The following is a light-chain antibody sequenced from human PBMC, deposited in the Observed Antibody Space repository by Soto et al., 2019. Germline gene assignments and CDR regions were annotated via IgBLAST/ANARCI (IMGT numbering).Light chain of an antibody. J-gene: IGLJ3*02. V-gene: IGLV2-8*01. CDR1: SSDVGNYNY. CDR2: EVS. Sequence: QSALTQSPSASGSPGQSVTISCTGTSSDVGNYNYVSWYQQHPGKAPKLMIYEVSKRPSGVRDRFSGSNSGNTASLTVSGLQVEDEADYYFSSYAGSNIWVFGGGTKLTVL. CDR3: SSYAGSNIWV.